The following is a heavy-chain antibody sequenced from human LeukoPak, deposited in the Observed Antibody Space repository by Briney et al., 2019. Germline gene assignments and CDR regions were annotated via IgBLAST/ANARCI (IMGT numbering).Heavy chain of an antibody. CDR2: IIPIFGTA. CDR1: GGTFSSYN. J-gene: IGHJ5*02. CDR3: APDSPKKARAPTPTAT. Sequence: ASVKVSCKASGGTFSSYNINWVRLAPGQGLEWMGGIIPIFGTANYAQKFQGRVTITADESTSTAYMELSSLRSEDTAVYYCAPDSPKKARAPTPTATWGQGPLVPASS. V-gene: IGHV1-69*13. D-gene: IGHD1-14*01.